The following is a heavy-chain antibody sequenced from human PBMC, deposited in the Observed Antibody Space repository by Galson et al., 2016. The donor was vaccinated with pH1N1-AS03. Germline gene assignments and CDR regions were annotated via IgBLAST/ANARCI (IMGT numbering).Heavy chain of an antibody. J-gene: IGHJ4*02. V-gene: IGHV1-3*01. CDR3: ARDLSRLGDYGY. D-gene: IGHD3-16*01. Sequence: SVKVSCKASGYSFTRYAVHWVRQAPGQRLEWMGWINPVKGNTKYSQTFQGRVTITRDTSETTVYMELSSLRSEETAVYYCARDLSRLGDYGYWGQGTLVTVSS. CDR1: GYSFTRYA. CDR2: INPVKGNT.